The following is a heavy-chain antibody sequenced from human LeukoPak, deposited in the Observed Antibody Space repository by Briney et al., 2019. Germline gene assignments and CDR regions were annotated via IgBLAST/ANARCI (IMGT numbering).Heavy chain of an antibody. CDR1: GFTFSSYG. J-gene: IGHJ4*02. Sequence: GGSLRLSCAASGFTFSSYGMHWVRQAPGKGLEWVAVISYDGSNKYYADSVKGRFTISRDNSKNTLYLQMNSLGAEDTAVYYCAKDVESGYGGFWGQGTLVTVSS. V-gene: IGHV3-30*18. CDR3: AKDVESGYGGF. CDR2: ISYDGSNK. D-gene: IGHD3-3*01.